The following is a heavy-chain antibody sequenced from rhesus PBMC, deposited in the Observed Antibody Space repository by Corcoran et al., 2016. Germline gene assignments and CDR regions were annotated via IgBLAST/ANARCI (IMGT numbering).Heavy chain of an antibody. D-gene: IGHD4-23*01. V-gene: IGHV4-106*01. CDR2: IYGSGGGN. CDR1: GGSISDDYY. CDR3: AREYSNYGYFDY. J-gene: IGHJ4*01. Sequence: QVQLQESGPGLVKPSETLSLTCAVSGGSISDDYYWSWIRQPPGKGLEWIGYIYGSGGGNNYNPSLKNRVTMSIDTSKNQFSLKLSSVTAADTAVYYCAREYSNYGYFDYWGQGVLVTVSS.